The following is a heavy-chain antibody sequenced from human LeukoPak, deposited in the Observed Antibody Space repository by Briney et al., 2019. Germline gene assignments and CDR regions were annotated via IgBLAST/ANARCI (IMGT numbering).Heavy chain of an antibody. V-gene: IGHV1-8*01. D-gene: IGHD6-13*01. CDR2: MNPNTGNT. Sequence: SVNESFQYTGYTFTSYEIHGVGPAGSRGVAGMGWMNPNTGNTGYAHKFQSRVTMTRITSISTAYMELSSLRSDDAAVFYCARGPPESSSSDYWGQGTMVTVSS. CDR1: GYTFTSYE. CDR3: ARGPPESSSSDY. J-gene: IGHJ4*02.